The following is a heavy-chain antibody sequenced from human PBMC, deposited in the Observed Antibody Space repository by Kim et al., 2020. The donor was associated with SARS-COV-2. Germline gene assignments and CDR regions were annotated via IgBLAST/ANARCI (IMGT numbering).Heavy chain of an antibody. Sequence: GGSLRLSCAASGSTFDDYGMSWVRQPPGKGLEWVSGIKRNGDNTGYADSVKGRFAISRDNAKNSLYLQMNSLRAEDTALYYCAGGYISGPFDSWGHGTLV. CDR1: GSTFDDYG. V-gene: IGHV3-20*04. J-gene: IGHJ4*01. CDR3: AGGYISGPFDS. CDR2: IKRNGDNT. D-gene: IGHD6-19*01.